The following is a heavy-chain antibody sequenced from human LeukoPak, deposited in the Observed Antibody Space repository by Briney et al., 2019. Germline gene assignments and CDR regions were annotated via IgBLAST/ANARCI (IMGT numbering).Heavy chain of an antibody. CDR2: ISYDGSNK. CDR3: ARGSVGYCGGSCFYKSFDY. Sequence: PGRSLRLSCAASGFTFSSYGMHWVRQAPGKGLEWVAVISYDGSNKYYADSVKGRFTISRDNPKNTLYLQMNSLRAEDTAVYYCARGSVGYCGGSCFYKSFDYWGQGTLVTVSS. CDR1: GFTFSSYG. J-gene: IGHJ4*02. D-gene: IGHD2-15*01. V-gene: IGHV3-30*03.